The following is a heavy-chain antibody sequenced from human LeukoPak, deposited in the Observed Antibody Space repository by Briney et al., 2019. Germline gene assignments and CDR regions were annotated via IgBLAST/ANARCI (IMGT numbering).Heavy chain of an antibody. D-gene: IGHD7-27*01. V-gene: IGHV3-30*02. CDR1: GFTFSSYG. CDR2: IRYDGSNK. J-gene: IGHJ6*03. Sequence: SGGSLRLSCAASGFTFSSYGMHWVHQAPGKGLEWVAFIRYDGSNKYYADSVKGRFTISRDNSKNTLYLQMNSLRAEDTAVYYCAKGVALGNYYYYYYMDVWGKGTTVTVSS. CDR3: AKGVALGNYYYYYYMDV.